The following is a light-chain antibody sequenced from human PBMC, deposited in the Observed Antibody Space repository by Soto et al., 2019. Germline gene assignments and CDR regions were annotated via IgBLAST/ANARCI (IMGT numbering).Light chain of an antibody. CDR2: GAS. CDR3: QQYDNSIA. V-gene: IGKV3-20*01. CDR1: QSVSSNN. Sequence: EMVLTQSPGTLSLSPGETATLSCRASQSVSSNNLAWYHQKPGQTPRLLIYGASNRTTGIPDRFSGSGSGTDFTLTISRLEPEDLAVYYCQQYDNSIAFGQGTRLEIE. J-gene: IGKJ5*01.